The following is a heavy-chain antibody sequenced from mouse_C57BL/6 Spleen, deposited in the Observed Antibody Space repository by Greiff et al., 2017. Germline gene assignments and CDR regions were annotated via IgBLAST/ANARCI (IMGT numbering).Heavy chain of an antibody. CDR1: GYTFTSYW. CDR2: IHPNSGST. Sequence: QVQLQQSGAELVKPGASVKLSCKASGYTFTSYWMHWVKQRPGQGLEWIGMIHPNSGSTNYNEKFKSKATLTVDKSSSTAYMQLSSLTSEDSAVYYCARGDYYGSSPLWYFDVWGTGATVTVAS. D-gene: IGHD1-1*01. V-gene: IGHV1-64*01. CDR3: ARGDYYGSSPLWYFDV. J-gene: IGHJ1*03.